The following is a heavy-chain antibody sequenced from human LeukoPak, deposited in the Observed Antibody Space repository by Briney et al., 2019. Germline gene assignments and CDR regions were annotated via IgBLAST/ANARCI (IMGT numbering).Heavy chain of an antibody. V-gene: IGHV3-53*01. D-gene: IGHD3-22*01. CDR1: GFTVSSNY. CDR2: IYSGGST. J-gene: IGHJ4*02. Sequence: GGSLRLSCAASGFTVSSNYMSWVRQAPGKGLEWVSIIYSGGSTFYADSVKGRFTISRDDSKSIAYLQMNSLKTEDTAVYYCTRVKQDSSGYWDFDYWGQGTLVTVSS. CDR3: TRVKQDSSGYWDFDY.